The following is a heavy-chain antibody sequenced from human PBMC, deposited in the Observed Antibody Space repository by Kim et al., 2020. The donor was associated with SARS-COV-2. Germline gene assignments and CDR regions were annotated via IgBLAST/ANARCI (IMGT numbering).Heavy chain of an antibody. CDR1: GGSISSGGYY. Sequence: SETLSLTCTVSGGSISSGGYYWSWIRQHPGKGLEWIGYIYYSGSTYYNPSLKSRVTISVDTSKNQFSLKLSSVTAADTAVYYCARGPPKTYCGGDCLRPFDPWGQGTLVTVSS. CDR2: IYYSGST. CDR3: ARGPPKTYCGGDCLRPFDP. D-gene: IGHD2-21*02. V-gene: IGHV4-31*03. J-gene: IGHJ5*02.